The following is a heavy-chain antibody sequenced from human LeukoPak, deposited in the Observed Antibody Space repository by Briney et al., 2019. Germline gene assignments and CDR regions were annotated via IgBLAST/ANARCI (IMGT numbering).Heavy chain of an antibody. D-gene: IGHD2-2*01. CDR3: ATQQLGYCSSTSCLYFDY. J-gene: IGHJ4*02. V-gene: IGHV1-2*02. Sequence: ASVKVSCKASGYTFTGYYMHWVRQAPGQGLEWMGWINPNSGGTNYAQKFQGRVTMTRDTSISAAYMELSRLRSEDTAVYYCATQQLGYCSSTSCLYFDYWGQGTLVTVSS. CDR2: INPNSGGT. CDR1: GYTFTGYY.